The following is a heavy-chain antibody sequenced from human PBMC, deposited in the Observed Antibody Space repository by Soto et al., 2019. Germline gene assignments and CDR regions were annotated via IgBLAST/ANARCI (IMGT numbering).Heavy chain of an antibody. CDR2: ISPSSSSI. V-gene: IGHV3-48*01. CDR1: GFTFSSYS. J-gene: IGHJ4*02. Sequence: EVQLVESGGGLVQPGGSLRLSCAASGFTFSSYSMHWVRQAPGKGLEWVSYISPSSSSIYYADSVKGRFTISRDNAENSLYLQMNSLRAEDTAVYYCARVAYYYDSSGYFYWGQGTLVTVCS. CDR3: ARVAYYYDSSGYFY. D-gene: IGHD3-22*01.